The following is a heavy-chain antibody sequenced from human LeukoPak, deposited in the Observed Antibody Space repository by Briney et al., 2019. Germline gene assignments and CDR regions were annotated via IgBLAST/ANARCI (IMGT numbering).Heavy chain of an antibody. CDR1: GFTFSSHW. CDR2: INSDGSSI. J-gene: IGHJ4*02. Sequence: PGGSLRLSCAASGFTFSSHWMHWVRQAPGKGLVWVSRINSDGSSISYADSVKGRFTISRDNAKNSLYLQMNSLRAEDTAVYFCARGSLLAVAGHYYFDYWGQGTLVTVSS. CDR3: ARGSLLAVAGHYYFDY. D-gene: IGHD6-13*01. V-gene: IGHV3-74*01.